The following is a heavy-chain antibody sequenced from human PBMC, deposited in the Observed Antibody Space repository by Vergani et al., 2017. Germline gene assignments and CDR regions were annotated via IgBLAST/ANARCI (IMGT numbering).Heavy chain of an antibody. J-gene: IGHJ1*01. D-gene: IGHD1-1*01. CDR3: ATKSCGTPGCQIGYFRE. V-gene: IGHV3-30*03. CDR1: GFTSSYYG. Sequence: QVHLVESGGGVVQPGRSLRLSCVVSGFTSSYYGMHWVRQAPGMGLAWVAVISYVGTQKYYADSVKGRFTISRDNSKSTIYLQMNSLRTEDTAVYYCATKSCGTPGCQIGYFREWGQGTLVTVSS. CDR2: ISYVGTQK.